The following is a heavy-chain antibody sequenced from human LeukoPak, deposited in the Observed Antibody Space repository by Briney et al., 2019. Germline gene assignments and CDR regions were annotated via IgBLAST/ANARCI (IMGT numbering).Heavy chain of an antibody. V-gene: IGHV4-59*01. CDR3: ARDSVDYDFWSGRGISDAFDI. CDR2: IYYSGST. J-gene: IGHJ3*02. D-gene: IGHD3-3*01. Sequence: PSETLSLTCTVSGGSISSYYWSWIRQPPGKGLEWIGYIYYSGSTNYNPSLKSRVTISVDTSKNQFFLKLSSVTAADTAVYYCARDSVDYDFWSGRGISDAFDIWGQGTMVTVSS. CDR1: GGSISSYY.